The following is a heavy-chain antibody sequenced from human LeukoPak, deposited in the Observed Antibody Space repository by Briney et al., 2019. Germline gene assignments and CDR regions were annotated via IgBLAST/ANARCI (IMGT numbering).Heavy chain of an antibody. Sequence: PGTSLSLSCAASGFTFSDYAMHWVRQAPGKGLEWVAVISYDGSLKYYSDSVKGRFTISRDISKNTLNLQMNRLRAEDTAVYYCASSWDYHHNWFGPWGQGTLVTVSS. D-gene: IGHD1-7*01. CDR1: GFTFSDYA. V-gene: IGHV3-30*01. CDR3: ASSWDYHHNWFGP. J-gene: IGHJ5*02. CDR2: ISYDGSLK.